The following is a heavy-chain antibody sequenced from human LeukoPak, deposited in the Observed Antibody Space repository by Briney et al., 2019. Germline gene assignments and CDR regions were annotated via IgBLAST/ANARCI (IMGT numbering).Heavy chain of an antibody. D-gene: IGHD2-2*01. J-gene: IGHJ4*02. V-gene: IGHV5-51*01. Sequence: GESLKISCKASGFSFTSYWIGWVRQMPGKGLEWMGIIFPRDSNTRYSPSFQGQVTISADKSISTAYLQWSSLKASDTAMYYCAVPSPRPRSSDYWGQGTLVNVSS. CDR2: IFPRDSNT. CDR1: GFSFTSYW. CDR3: AVPSPRPRSSDY.